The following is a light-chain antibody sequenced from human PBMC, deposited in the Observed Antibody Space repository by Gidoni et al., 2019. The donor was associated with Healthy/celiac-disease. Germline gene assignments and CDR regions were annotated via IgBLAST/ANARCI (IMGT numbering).Light chain of an antibody. CDR3: QQSYSPPGA. V-gene: IGKV1-39*01. CDR2: AAS. Sequence: DIQMTQSPSSLSSSVGDRVTITCRASQSIRSYLNWYQQKPGKAPKLLIYAASSLQSGVPSRFSGSGSGTDFTLTISSLQPEDFETYYCQQSYSPPGAFGPXTKVDIK. CDR1: QSIRSY. J-gene: IGKJ3*01.